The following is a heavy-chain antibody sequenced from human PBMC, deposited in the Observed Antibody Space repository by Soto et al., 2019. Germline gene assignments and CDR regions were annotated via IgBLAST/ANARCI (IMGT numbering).Heavy chain of an antibody. J-gene: IGHJ4*02. D-gene: IGHD6-6*01. Sequence: QVQLQQWGAGLLKPSETLSLTCAVYGGSFSGYYWSWIRQPPGKGLAWIGEINHSGSTNYNPSLNSRVTISVDTSKNQFSLKLSSVTAADTAVYYCARLRVVIAARGDDYWVQGTLVTVSS. CDR1: GGSFSGYY. CDR2: INHSGST. V-gene: IGHV4-34*01. CDR3: ARLRVVIAARGDDY.